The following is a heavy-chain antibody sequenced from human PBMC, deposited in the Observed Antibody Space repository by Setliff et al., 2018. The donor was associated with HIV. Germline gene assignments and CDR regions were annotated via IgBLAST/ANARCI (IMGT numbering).Heavy chain of an antibody. V-gene: IGHV4-31*03. D-gene: IGHD5-18*01. Sequence: ASETLSLTCTVSSGSISSGTYYWSWIRQHPGKGLEWIGYIDYSGSAFYNPSLKSRITISRDTSKNQLSLKMNSVTAADTAVYYCAREGKTALVTKYFDYWGHGKLVTVS. CDR1: SGSISSGTYY. CDR3: AREGKTALVTKYFDY. CDR2: IDYSGSA. J-gene: IGHJ4*01.